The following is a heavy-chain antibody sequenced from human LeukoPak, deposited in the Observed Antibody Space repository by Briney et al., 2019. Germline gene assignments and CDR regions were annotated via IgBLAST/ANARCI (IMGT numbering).Heavy chain of an antibody. CDR3: AREDNPLWFDP. Sequence: PGGSLRLSCAASGFTFSSYWMSWVRQAPGEGLEWVANIKQDGSDKYYGDSVKGRFTISRDNAENSLYLQMNSLRPDDSALYYCAREDNPLWFDPWGQGTLVTVSS. V-gene: IGHV3-7*01. J-gene: IGHJ5*02. CDR1: GFTFSSYW. CDR2: IKQDGSDK. D-gene: IGHD1-1*01.